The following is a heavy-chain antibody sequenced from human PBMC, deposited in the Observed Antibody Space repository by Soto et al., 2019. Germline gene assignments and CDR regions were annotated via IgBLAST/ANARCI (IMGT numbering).Heavy chain of an antibody. D-gene: IGHD6-19*01. J-gene: IGHJ6*03. CDR2: MNPNSGNT. V-gene: IGHV1-8*01. CDR3: ARGSSIAVAGRYYYYMDV. CDR1: GYTFTSYD. Sequence: ASVKVSCKASGYTFTSYDINWVRQATGQGLEWMGWMNPNSGNTGYAQKFQGRVTMTRNTSISTAYMELRSLRSDDTAVYYCARGSSIAVAGRYYYYMDVWGKGTTVTVSS.